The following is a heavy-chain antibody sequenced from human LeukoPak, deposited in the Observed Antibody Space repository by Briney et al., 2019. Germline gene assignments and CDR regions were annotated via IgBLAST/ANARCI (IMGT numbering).Heavy chain of an antibody. J-gene: IGHJ5*02. D-gene: IGHD3-9*01. Sequence: SETLSLTSAVYGGSFSGYYWSWIRQPPGKGLEWIGEINHSGSTNYNPSLKSRVTISVDTSKNQFSLKLSSVTAADTAVYYCARGQSYDILTANWFDPWGQGTLVTVSS. V-gene: IGHV4-34*01. CDR1: GGSFSGYY. CDR2: INHSGST. CDR3: ARGQSYDILTANWFDP.